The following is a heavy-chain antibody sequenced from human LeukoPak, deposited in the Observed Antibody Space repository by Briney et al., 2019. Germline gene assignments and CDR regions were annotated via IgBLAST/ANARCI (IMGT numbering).Heavy chain of an antibody. Sequence: TGGSLRLSCAASGFTFSSYWMSWVRQAPGKGLEWVSAISGSGGSTYYADSVKGRFTISRDNSKNTLYLQMNSLRAEDTAVYYCAKSGGSSKSYYFDYWGQGTLVTVSS. CDR3: AKSGGSSKSYYFDY. V-gene: IGHV3-23*01. J-gene: IGHJ4*02. CDR2: ISGSGGST. D-gene: IGHD2-15*01. CDR1: GFTFSSYW.